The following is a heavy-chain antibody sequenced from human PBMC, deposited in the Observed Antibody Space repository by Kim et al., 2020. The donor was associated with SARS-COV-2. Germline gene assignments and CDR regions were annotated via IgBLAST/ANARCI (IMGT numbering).Heavy chain of an antibody. V-gene: IGHV4-4*02. J-gene: IGHJ2*01. CDR3: ARIAVAGYWYFDL. Sequence: NPHLKSRVTISVDKSKNQFSLKLSSVTAADTAVYYCARIAVAGYWYFDLWGRGTLVTVSS. D-gene: IGHD6-19*01.